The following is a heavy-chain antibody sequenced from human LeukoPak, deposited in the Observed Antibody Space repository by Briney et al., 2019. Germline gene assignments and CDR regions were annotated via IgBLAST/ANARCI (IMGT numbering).Heavy chain of an antibody. CDR1: GGTFSSLT. CDR2: IIPIFGRA. Sequence: ASVKVSCKASGGTFSSLTINWVRQAPGQGLEWMGGIIPIFGRANYAQKFQGRVTITADASTSTAYMELSSLRSEDTTVYYCADLVYCSSSSCYEPFNQTWGQGTLVTVSP. V-gene: IGHV1-69*13. J-gene: IGHJ4*02. CDR3: ADLVYCSSSSCYEPFNQT. D-gene: IGHD2-2*01.